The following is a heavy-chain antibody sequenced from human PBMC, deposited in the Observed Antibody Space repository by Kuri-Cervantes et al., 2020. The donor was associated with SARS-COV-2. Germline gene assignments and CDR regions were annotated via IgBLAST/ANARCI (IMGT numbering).Heavy chain of an antibody. J-gene: IGHJ6*03. CDR1: GFTFSRSW. V-gene: IGHV3-21*01. CDR3: ARDGAARRLYMDV. CDR2: ISSSSSYI. D-gene: IGHD6-6*01. Sequence: GESLKISCAASGFTFSRSWMLWVRQAPGKGLEWVSSISSSSSYIYYADSVKGRFTISRDNAKNSLYLQMNSLRAEDTAVYYCARDGAARRLYMDVWGKGTTVTVSS.